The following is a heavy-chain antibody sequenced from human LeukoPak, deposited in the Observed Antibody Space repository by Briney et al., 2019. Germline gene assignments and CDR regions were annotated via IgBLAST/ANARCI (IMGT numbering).Heavy chain of an antibody. V-gene: IGHV1-69*04. J-gene: IGHJ4*02. CDR1: GGTFSSYA. Sequence: GSSVKVSCKASGGTFSSYAISWVRQTPGQGLEWVGRIIPILGIANYAQKFQGRVTITADKSTSTVYMELSSLRSEDTAVYYCARRLGSDWYYFDYWGQGTLVTVSS. D-gene: IGHD6-19*01. CDR2: IIPILGIA. CDR3: ARRLGSDWYYFDY.